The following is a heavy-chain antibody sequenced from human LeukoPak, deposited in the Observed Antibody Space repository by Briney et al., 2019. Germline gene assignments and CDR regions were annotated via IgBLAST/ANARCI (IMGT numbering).Heavy chain of an antibody. Sequence: PGGSLRLSCVASGFTFSSHAIHWVRQAPGKGLEWVAAISYDGANKDFADSVKGRLTISRDNSKNTLYLQMNSLRAEDTAVYYCAKDLLTYYYDSSGYYSDYWGQGTLVTVSS. CDR3: AKDLLTYYYDSSGYYSDY. CDR2: ISYDGANK. CDR1: GFTFSSHA. D-gene: IGHD3-22*01. J-gene: IGHJ4*02. V-gene: IGHV3-30*18.